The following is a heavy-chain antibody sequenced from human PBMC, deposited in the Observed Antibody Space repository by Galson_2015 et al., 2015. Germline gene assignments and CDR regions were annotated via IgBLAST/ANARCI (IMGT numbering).Heavy chain of an antibody. V-gene: IGHV1-18*01. D-gene: IGHD2-2*01. J-gene: IGHJ5*02. Sequence: SVKVSCKASGYTFTSYGISWVRQAPGQGLEWMGWISAYNGNTNYAQKLQGRVTMTTDTSTSTAYMELRSLRSDDTAVYYCARVGYCSSTSCYRTGWFDPWGQGTLVTVSS. CDR3: ARVGYCSSTSCYRTGWFDP. CDR1: GYTFTSYG. CDR2: ISAYNGNT.